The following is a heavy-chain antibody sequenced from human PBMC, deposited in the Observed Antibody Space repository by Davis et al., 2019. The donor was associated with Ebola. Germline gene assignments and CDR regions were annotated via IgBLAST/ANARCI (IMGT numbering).Heavy chain of an antibody. J-gene: IGHJ4*02. D-gene: IGHD4-17*01. V-gene: IGHV3-48*03. CDR3: ARERRYGDSDFDY. CDR1: GFTFNKYE. CDR2: ISDSGSTT. Sequence: GESLKISCAASGFTFNKYEMNWVRQAPGKGLEWISYISDSGSTTYYTDSVKGRFTISRNNSKNTLYLQMNSLRAEDTAVYYCARERRYGDSDFDYWGQGTLVTVSS.